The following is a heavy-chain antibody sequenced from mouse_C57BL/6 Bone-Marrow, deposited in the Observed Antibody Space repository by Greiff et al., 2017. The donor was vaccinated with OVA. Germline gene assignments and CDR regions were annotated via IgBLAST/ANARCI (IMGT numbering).Heavy chain of an antibody. CDR2: IYPGSGST. D-gene: IGHD2-3*01. CDR3: AREGDDGYYFWYFDV. J-gene: IGHJ1*03. V-gene: IGHV1-55*01. CDR1: GYTFTSYW. Sequence: QVQLQQPGAELVKPGASVTMSCKASGYTFTSYWITWVKQRPGQGLEWIGDIYPGSGSTNYNEKFKSKATLTVDTSSSTAYMQLSSLTSEDSAVYYGAREGDDGYYFWYFDVWGTGTTVTVSS.